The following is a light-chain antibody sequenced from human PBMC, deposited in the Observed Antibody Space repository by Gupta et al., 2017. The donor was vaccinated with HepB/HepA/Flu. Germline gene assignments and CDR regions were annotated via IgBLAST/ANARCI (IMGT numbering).Light chain of an antibody. CDR1: SSDVGGYNY. CDR2: DVS. V-gene: IGLV2-14*01. CDR3: SSYTSSSTVV. Sequence: QSALTQPASVSGSPGQSLTISCTGTSSDVGGYNYVSWSQQHPGKAPKLMIYDVSNRPSGVSNRFSGSKSGNTASLTIAGLQAEDEDDYYCSSYTSSSTVVFGGGTKLTV. J-gene: IGLJ2*01.